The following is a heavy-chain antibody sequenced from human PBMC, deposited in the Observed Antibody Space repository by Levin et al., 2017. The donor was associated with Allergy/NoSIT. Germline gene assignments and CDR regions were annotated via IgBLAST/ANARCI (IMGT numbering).Heavy chain of an antibody. CDR2: IWYDGSNK. V-gene: IGHV3-33*01. J-gene: IGHJ5*02. Sequence: GESLKISCAASGFTFSSYGMHWVRQAPGKGLEWVAVIWYDGSNKYYADSVKGRFTISRDNSKNTLYLQMNSLRAEDTAVYYCARDGSLLEWSHNPFDPWGQGTLVTVSS. D-gene: IGHD3-3*01. CDR1: GFTFSSYG. CDR3: ARDGSLLEWSHNPFDP.